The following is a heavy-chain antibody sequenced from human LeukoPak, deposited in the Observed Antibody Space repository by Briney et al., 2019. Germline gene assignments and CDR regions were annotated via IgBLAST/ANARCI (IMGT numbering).Heavy chain of an antibody. CDR2: IRYDGSNK. V-gene: IGHV3-30*02. J-gene: IGHJ4*02. Sequence: GGSLRLSCAASGLTFSSYGMHWVRQAPGKGLEWVAFIRYDGSNKYYADSVKGRFTISRDNSKNTLYLQMNSLRAEDTAVYYCAKNFGSSGYYYVPYYFDYWGQGTLVTVSS. CDR3: AKNFGSSGYYYVPYYFDY. CDR1: GLTFSSYG. D-gene: IGHD3-22*01.